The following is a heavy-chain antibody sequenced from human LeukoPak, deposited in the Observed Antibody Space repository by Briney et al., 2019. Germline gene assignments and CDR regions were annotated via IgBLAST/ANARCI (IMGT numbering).Heavy chain of an antibody. D-gene: IGHD3-22*01. CDR3: AKKSATVVAYDSSGYYYLN. J-gene: IGHJ4*02. CDR1: GFTFSSYA. V-gene: IGHV3-23*01. CDR2: ISGSGGST. Sequence: AGGSLRLSCAASGFTFSSYAMSWVRQAPGKGLEWVSAISGSGGSTYYADSVKGRFTISRDNSKNTLYLQMNSLRAEDTAVYYCAKKSATVVAYDSSGYYYLNWGQGTLVTVSS.